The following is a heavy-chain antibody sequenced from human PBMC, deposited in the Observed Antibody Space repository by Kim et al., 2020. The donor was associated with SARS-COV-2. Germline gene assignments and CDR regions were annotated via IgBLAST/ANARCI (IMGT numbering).Heavy chain of an antibody. Sequence: SVKGRFTISRDNAKNSLYLQMNSLRAEDTAVYYCARVRGYGDYWYYGMDVWGQGTTVTVSS. D-gene: IGHD5-12*01. J-gene: IGHJ6*02. CDR3: ARVRGYGDYWYYGMDV. V-gene: IGHV3-21*01.